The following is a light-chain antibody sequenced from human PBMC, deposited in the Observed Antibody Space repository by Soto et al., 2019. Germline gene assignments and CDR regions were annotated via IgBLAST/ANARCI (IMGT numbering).Light chain of an antibody. Sequence: EIVMTQSPATLSVSPGERAALSCRASQSVSSKLAWYRQRPGQAPRLVIYDTSTRATGVPARFSGSGSGTEFTLTISSLQSEDFAVYYCQQYNNWPQTFGQGTKV. CDR1: QSVSSK. CDR2: DTS. V-gene: IGKV3-15*01. J-gene: IGKJ1*01. CDR3: QQYNNWPQT.